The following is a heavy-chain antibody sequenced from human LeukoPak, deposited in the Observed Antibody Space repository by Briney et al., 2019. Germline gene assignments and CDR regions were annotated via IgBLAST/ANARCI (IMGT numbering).Heavy chain of an antibody. Sequence: ASVKVSCKASGGTFSSYAISWVRQAPGQGLEWMGGIIPIFGTANYAQKFQGRVTITADESTSTAYTELSSLRSEDTAVYYCARVSHYYDSSGYYSGNAFDIWGQGTMVTVSS. CDR3: ARVSHYYDSSGYYSGNAFDI. V-gene: IGHV1-69*13. D-gene: IGHD3-22*01. CDR1: GGTFSSYA. CDR2: IIPIFGTA. J-gene: IGHJ3*02.